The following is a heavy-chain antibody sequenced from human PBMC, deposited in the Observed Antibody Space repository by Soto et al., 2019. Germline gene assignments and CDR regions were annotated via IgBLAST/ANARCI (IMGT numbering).Heavy chain of an antibody. V-gene: IGHV3-23*01. Sequence: ESGGGLVQRGGSLRLSCAASGFTFSRNAMTWVRQAPGKGLEWVASISGSAVSKYYADSVKGRFTISRDNSQNTVYLQLSSLRAEDTAIYYCAKVNYGSGSSNYGLDVWGQGTTVTISS. CDR1: GFTFSRNA. CDR2: ISGSAVSK. D-gene: IGHD3-10*01. CDR3: AKVNYGSGSSNYGLDV. J-gene: IGHJ6*02.